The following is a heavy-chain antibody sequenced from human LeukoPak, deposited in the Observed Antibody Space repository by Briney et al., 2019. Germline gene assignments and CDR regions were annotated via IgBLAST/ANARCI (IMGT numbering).Heavy chain of an antibody. CDR3: AKVGAHDAFDI. J-gene: IGHJ3*02. V-gene: IGHV4-38-2*02. D-gene: IGHD1-26*01. CDR2: IYHSGST. CDR1: GYSLSSGYY. Sequence: SETLSLTCTVSGYSLSSGYYWGWIRQPPGKGLEWIGSIYHSGSTYYNPSLKSRVTISVDTSKNPFSLKLSSVTAADTAVYYCAKVGAHDAFDIWGQGTMVTVSS.